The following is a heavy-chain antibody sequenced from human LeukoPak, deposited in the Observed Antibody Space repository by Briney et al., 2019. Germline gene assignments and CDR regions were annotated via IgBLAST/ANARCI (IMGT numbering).Heavy chain of an antibody. D-gene: IGHD6-19*01. Sequence: GGSLRLSCAASGFTFTRHEMNWVRQAPGKGLEWVSSISSGSSYMYYADSVKGRFTISRDNAKNSLYLQMTSLRAEDTAIYYGSGDGWDGAFDIWGQGTMVTVSS. V-gene: IGHV3-21*01. CDR1: GFTFTRHE. CDR3: SGDGWDGAFDI. CDR2: ISSGSSYM. J-gene: IGHJ3*02.